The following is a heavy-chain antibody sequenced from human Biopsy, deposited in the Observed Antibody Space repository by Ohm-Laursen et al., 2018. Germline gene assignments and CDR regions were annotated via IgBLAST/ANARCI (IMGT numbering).Heavy chain of an antibody. CDR1: EGTFSNYG. V-gene: IGHV1-69*06. D-gene: IGHD3-9*01. Sequence: SSVKVSCKAPEGTFSNYGVNWVRQAPGQGLEWLGGNIPILGTGNYAHQFQDRVTIVADTSTSTATMELRSLRSDDTAVYYCATKLTGYFHHWGQGTLVIVSS. CDR2: NIPILGTG. CDR3: ATKLTGYFHH. J-gene: IGHJ1*01.